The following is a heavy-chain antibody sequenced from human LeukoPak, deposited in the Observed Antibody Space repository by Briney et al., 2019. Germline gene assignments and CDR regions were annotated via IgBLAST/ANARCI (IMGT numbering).Heavy chain of an antibody. CDR1: GGSISSSSYY. CDR2: IYYSGST. J-gene: IGHJ4*02. Sequence: PSETLSLTCTVSGGSISSSSYYWGWIRQPPGKGLEWIGSIYYSGSTYYNPSLKSRVTISVDTSKNQFSLKLSSVTAADTAVCYCASPNYYDSSGYYPIDYWGQGTLVTVSS. D-gene: IGHD3-22*01. V-gene: IGHV4-39*01. CDR3: ASPNYYDSSGYYPIDY.